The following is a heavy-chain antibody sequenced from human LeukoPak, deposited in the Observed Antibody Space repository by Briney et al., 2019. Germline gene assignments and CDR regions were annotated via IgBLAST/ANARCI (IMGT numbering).Heavy chain of an antibody. CDR2: IYYSGNT. J-gene: IGHJ2*01. Sequence: SETLSLTCTVSGGSISSSKYYWGWIRQPPGRGLEWIGSIYYSGNTYYNPSLKSRVTISVDTSKNQFSLTLTSVTAADTSVYYCARHGWHAWYFDLWGRGTLVTVSS. CDR3: ARHGWHAWYFDL. V-gene: IGHV4-39*01. CDR1: GGSISSSKYY. D-gene: IGHD6-19*01.